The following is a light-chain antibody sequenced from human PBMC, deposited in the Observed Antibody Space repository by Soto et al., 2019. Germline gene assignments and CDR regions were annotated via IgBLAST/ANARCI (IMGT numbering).Light chain of an antibody. CDR3: QQYGSSPPTWT. J-gene: IGKJ1*01. V-gene: IGKV3-20*01. CDR2: GAS. Sequence: EIALTQSPGTLSLSPGERATLSCRASQSVSSSYLVWYQQKPGQAPRLLIYGASSRATGIPDRFSGSGSGTDFTLTISRLEPEDFAVYYCQQYGSSPPTWTFGQGTKGEIK. CDR1: QSVSSSY.